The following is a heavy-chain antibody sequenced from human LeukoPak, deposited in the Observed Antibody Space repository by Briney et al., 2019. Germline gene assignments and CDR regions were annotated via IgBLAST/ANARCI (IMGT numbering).Heavy chain of an antibody. CDR1: GFTFSSYG. CDR2: IRYDGSSK. V-gene: IGHV3-30*02. J-gene: IGHJ6*02. CDR3: AKEEEAVAALPVYGMDV. D-gene: IGHD6-19*01. Sequence: GGSLRLSCAASGFTFSSYGMHWVRQAPGKGLERVAFIRYDGSSKYYADSVNGRFTISRDNSKNTLYLQMNSLRAEDTAVYYCAKEEEAVAALPVYGMDVWGQGTTVTVSS.